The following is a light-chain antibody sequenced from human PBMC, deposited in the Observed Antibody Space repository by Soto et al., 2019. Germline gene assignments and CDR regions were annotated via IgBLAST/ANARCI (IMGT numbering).Light chain of an antibody. CDR1: QSLNIW. CDR3: QQYKASSYT. CDR2: KAS. J-gene: IGKJ2*01. V-gene: IGKV1-5*03. Sequence: DIEMTQSPSTLSASVGDRVTITCRATQSLNIWLAWYQQKPGKAPKLLISKASSLESGVPSRFSGSGSGTEFSLTISSLQPDDFATYYCQQYKASSYTFGQG.